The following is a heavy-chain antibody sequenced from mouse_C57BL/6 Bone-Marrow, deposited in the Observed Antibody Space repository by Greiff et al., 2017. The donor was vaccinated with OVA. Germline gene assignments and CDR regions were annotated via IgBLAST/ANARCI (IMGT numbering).Heavy chain of an antibody. CDR1: GFSLTSYA. D-gene: IGHD4-1*01. CDR2: IWTGGGT. V-gene: IGHV2-9-1*01. CDR3: ATLLGRRFAY. J-gene: IGHJ3*01. Sequence: VQLQQSGPGLVAPSQSLSITCTVSGFSLTSYAISWVRQPPGKGLEWLGVIWTGGGTNYNSALKSRLSISKDNSKSQVFLKMNSLQTYDTARYYCATLLGRRFAYWGQGTLVTVSA.